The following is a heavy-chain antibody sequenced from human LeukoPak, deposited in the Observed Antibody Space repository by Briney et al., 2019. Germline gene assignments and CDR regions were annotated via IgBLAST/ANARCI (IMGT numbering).Heavy chain of an antibody. Sequence: PGGSLRLSCAASGFIITNNYMNWVRQAPGKGLEGVSVIYGDDETNYADSVKGRFTISRDTSKNTLDLQMNSLRADDTAVYYCARAGYSSGWYREDWFDPWGQGTLVTVSS. D-gene: IGHD6-19*01. V-gene: IGHV3-53*01. J-gene: IGHJ5*02. CDR3: ARAGYSSGWYREDWFDP. CDR1: GFIITNNY. CDR2: IYGDDET.